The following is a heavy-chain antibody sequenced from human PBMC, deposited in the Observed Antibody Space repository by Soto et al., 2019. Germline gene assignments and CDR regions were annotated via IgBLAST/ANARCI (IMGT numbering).Heavy chain of an antibody. CDR1: GDSISSSNYF. V-gene: IGHV4-39*01. J-gene: IGHJ4*02. CDR3: ARRYGWLYFDY. Sequence: SETLSLTCTVSGDSISSSNYFWGWIRQPPGKGLEWIGIIFYSGSTYYNPSLKSRVTISVDTSKNQFSLRLISVTAADTALYYCARRYGWLYFDYWGQGSLVTVS. CDR2: IFYSGST. D-gene: IGHD6-19*01.